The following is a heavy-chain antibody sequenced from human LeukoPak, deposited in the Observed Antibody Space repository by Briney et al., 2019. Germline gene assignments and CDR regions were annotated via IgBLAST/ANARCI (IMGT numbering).Heavy chain of an antibody. CDR3: ARSDSSSLPNDY. D-gene: IGHD2-21*01. J-gene: IGHJ4*01. CDR2: IYYSGST. CDR1: GGSINYYY. V-gene: IGHV4-59*01. Sequence: PSETLSLTCTVSGGSINYYYWTWIRQPPGKGLEWLGYIYYSGSTNYNPSLKSRITISVDTSRNQFSLKLSSVTAADTAVYYCARSDSSSLPNDYWGQENWSPSP.